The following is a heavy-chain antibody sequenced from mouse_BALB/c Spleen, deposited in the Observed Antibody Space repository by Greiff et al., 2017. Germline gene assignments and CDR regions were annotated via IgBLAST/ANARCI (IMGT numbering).Heavy chain of an antibody. Sequence: EVHLVESGGGLVKPGGSLKLSCAASGFTFSSYAMSWVRQTPEKRLEWVASISSGGSTYYPDSVKGRFTISRDNARNILYLQMSSLRSEDTAMYYCARVYYGNAMDYWGQGTSVTVSS. J-gene: IGHJ4*01. CDR2: ISSGGST. CDR1: GFTFSSYA. D-gene: IGHD1-1*01. CDR3: ARVYYGNAMDY. V-gene: IGHV5-6-5*01.